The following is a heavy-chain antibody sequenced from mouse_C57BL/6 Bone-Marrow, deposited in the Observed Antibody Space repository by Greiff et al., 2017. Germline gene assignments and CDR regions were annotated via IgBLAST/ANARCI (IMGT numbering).Heavy chain of an antibody. V-gene: IGHV1-59*01. D-gene: IGHD2-4*01. J-gene: IGHJ3*01. CDR2: IDPSDSYT. CDR1: GYTFTSYW. Sequence: VQLQESGAELVRPGTSVKLSCKASGYTFTSYWMHWVKQRPGQGLEWIGVIDPSDSYTNYNQKFKGKATLTVDTSSSTAYMQLSSLTSEDSAVYYCARRGHYDEEFAWWAKGSRVIV. CDR3: ARRGHYDEEFAW.